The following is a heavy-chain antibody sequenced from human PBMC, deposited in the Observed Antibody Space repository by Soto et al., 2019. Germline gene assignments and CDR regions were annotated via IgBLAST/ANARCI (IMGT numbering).Heavy chain of an antibody. Sequence: QITLKESGPTLVKPTQTLTLTCTFSGFSLSTSGVGVGWIRQPPGKALEWLALMYWDDDKRYSPSLKSRLTITKDTSKNQVVLTMTNMDPVDTATYYCAHTYIWGSYRYTNFDYWGQGTLVTVSS. CDR2: MYWDDDK. D-gene: IGHD3-16*02. CDR1: GFSLSTSGVG. CDR3: AHTYIWGSYRYTNFDY. J-gene: IGHJ4*02. V-gene: IGHV2-5*02.